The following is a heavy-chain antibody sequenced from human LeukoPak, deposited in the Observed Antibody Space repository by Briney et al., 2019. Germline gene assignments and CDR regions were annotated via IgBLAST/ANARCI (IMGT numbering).Heavy chain of an antibody. D-gene: IGHD3-22*01. CDR2: IRYDGSNK. Sequence: PGGSLRLSCAASGFTFSSYGMHWVRQAPGKGLEWVAFIRYDGSNKYYADSVKGRFTISRDNSKNTLYLQMNSLRAEDTAVYYCAKTTGNYYYDSSGYPYYFDYWGQGTLVTVSS. V-gene: IGHV3-30*02. J-gene: IGHJ4*02. CDR3: AKTTGNYYYDSSGYPYYFDY. CDR1: GFTFSSYG.